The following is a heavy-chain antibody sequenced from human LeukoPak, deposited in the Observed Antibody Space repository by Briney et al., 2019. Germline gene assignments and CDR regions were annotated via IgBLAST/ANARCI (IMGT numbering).Heavy chain of an antibody. J-gene: IGHJ4*02. CDR1: GFSFRTYE. V-gene: IGHV3-23*01. Sequence: GGSLRLSCAASGFSFRTYEMNWVRQAPGKGLEWVSAISGSGGSTYYADSVKGRFTISRDNSKNTLYLQMNSLRAEDTAVYYCAKDPSNAARGRGIYFDYWGQGTLVTVSS. CDR2: ISGSGGST. D-gene: IGHD3-10*01. CDR3: AKDPSNAARGRGIYFDY.